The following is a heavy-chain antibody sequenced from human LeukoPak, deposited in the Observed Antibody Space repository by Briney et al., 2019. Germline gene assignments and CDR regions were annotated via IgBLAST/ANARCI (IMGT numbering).Heavy chain of an antibody. V-gene: IGHV1-2*02. J-gene: IGHJ4*02. Sequence: ASVKVSCKASGYTFTSYGISWVRQAPGQGLEWMGWINPNSGGTNYAQKFQGRVTMTRDTSNSTAYMELSRLRSDDTAVYYCAREGGGTYCSSTSCYSVYWGQGTLVTVSS. CDR2: INPNSGGT. CDR1: GYTFTSYG. CDR3: AREGGGTYCSSTSCYSVY. D-gene: IGHD2-2*01.